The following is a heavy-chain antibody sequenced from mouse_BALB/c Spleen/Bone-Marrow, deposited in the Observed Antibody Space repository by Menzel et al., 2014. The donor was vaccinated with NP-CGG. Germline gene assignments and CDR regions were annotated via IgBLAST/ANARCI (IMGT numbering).Heavy chain of an antibody. CDR3: ARRNDYDGGASTAMDY. V-gene: IGHV1-18*01. J-gene: IGHJ4*01. Sequence: EVQLQQSGPELVKPGASMKIFCKASGYSFTGYTMNWVKQSHGKNLEWIGLINPYNGGTNYNQKFKGKATLTVDKSSSTAYMELLSLTSEDSAVYYCARRNDYDGGASTAMDYWGQGTSVTVSS. CDR1: GYSFTGYT. CDR2: INPYNGGT. D-gene: IGHD2-4*01.